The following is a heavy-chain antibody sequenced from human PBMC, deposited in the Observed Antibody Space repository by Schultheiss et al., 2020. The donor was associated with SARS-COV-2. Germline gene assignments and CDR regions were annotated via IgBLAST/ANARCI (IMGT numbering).Heavy chain of an antibody. D-gene: IGHD2-15*01. Sequence: GESLKISCAASGFTFSSYAMSWVRQAPGKGLEWVSAISGSGGSTYYADSVKGRFTISRDNSKNTLYLQMNSLRAEDTAVYYCARDRWGGSGDAFDIWGQGTMVTVSS. J-gene: IGHJ3*02. CDR2: ISGSGGST. CDR3: ARDRWGGSGDAFDI. CDR1: GFTFSSYA. V-gene: IGHV3-23*01.